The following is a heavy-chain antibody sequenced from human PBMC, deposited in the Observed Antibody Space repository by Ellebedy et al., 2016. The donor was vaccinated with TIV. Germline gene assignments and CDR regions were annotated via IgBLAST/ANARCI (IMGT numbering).Heavy chain of an antibody. CDR3: AKHLGGVRAFDL. D-gene: IGHD3-16*01. J-gene: IGHJ3*01. CDR2: ISYDGSNK. CDR1: GFTFSSYG. Sequence: GESLKISCAASGFTFSSYGMHWVRQAPGKGLEWVAVISYDGSNKYYADSVKGRFTISRDNSKNTLYLQMNSLRAEDTAVYYCAKHLGGVRAFDLWGQGTMVTVSS. V-gene: IGHV3-30*18.